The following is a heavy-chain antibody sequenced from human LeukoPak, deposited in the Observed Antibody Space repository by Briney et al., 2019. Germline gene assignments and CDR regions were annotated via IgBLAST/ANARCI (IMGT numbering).Heavy chain of an antibody. CDR1: GFTFSSYA. Sequence: GGSLRLSCAASGFTFSSYAMHWVRQAPGKGLEWVAVISYDGSNKYYADSVKGRFTISRDNSKNTLYLQMNSLRAEDTAVYYCARDGASTEDYWGQGTLVTVSS. D-gene: IGHD4-17*01. CDR3: ARDGASTEDY. V-gene: IGHV3-30*04. J-gene: IGHJ4*02. CDR2: ISYDGSNK.